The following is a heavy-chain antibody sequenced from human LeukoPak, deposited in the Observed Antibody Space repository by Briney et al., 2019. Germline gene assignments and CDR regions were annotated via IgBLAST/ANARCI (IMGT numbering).Heavy chain of an antibody. CDR1: GFTFSSYS. Sequence: KSGGSLRLSCAASGFTFSSYSMNWVRQAPGKGLEGVSSISSSSSYIYYADPVKGRFTISRDNAKNSLYLQMNSLRAEDTAVYYCACDYDYVWGSYRHTLDYWGQGTLVTVSS. D-gene: IGHD3-16*02. CDR2: ISSSSSYI. CDR3: ACDYDYVWGSYRHTLDY. J-gene: IGHJ4*02. V-gene: IGHV3-21*01.